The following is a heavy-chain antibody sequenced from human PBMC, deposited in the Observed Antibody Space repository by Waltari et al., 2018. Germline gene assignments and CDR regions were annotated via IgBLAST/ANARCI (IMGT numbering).Heavy chain of an antibody. CDR1: GFTFRSYA. D-gene: IGHD3-3*01. V-gene: IGHV3-30*04. J-gene: IGHJ4*02. Sequence: QVQLMESGGGVVQPGRSLRLSCAASGFTFRSYAMHGVRQAPGKGLEWVAVISSDGNTKKYADSLKGRFTISRDNSKNTLYLQMDSLRPEDTALYYCASLRISIFGVVYYFDSWGQGALVTVSS. CDR2: ISSDGNTK. CDR3: ASLRISIFGVVYYFDS.